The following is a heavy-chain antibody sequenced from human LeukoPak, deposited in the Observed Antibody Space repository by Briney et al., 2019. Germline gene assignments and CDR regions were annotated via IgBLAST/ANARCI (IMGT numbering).Heavy chain of an antibody. CDR3: ATWGSSGYLVEYNWFDP. J-gene: IGHJ5*02. Sequence: PSETLSLTCTVSGGSISSSSYYWGWIRQPPGKGLEWIGSIYYSGSTYYNPSLKSRVTISVDTSKNQFSLKLSSVTAADTAVYYCATWGSSGYLVEYNWFDPWGQGTLVTVSS. D-gene: IGHD3-22*01. CDR1: GGSISSSSYY. CDR2: IYYSGST. V-gene: IGHV4-39*07.